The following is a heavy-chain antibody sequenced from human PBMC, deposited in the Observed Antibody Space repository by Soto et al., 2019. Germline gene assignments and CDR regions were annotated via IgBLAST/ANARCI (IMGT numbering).Heavy chain of an antibody. V-gene: IGHV1-69*06. CDR3: ARGRYDSSGYYYYLYDY. J-gene: IGHJ4*02. D-gene: IGHD3-22*01. CDR1: GGTFSSYA. CDR2: IIPIFGTA. Sequence: SVKVSCKASGGTFSSYAISWVRQAPGQGLEWMGGIIPIFGTANYAQKFQGRVTITADKSTSTAYMELSSLRSEDTAVYYCARGRYDSSGYYYYLYDYWGQGTLVTVSS.